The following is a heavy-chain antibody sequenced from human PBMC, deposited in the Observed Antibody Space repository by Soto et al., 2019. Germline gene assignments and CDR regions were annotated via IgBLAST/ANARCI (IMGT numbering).Heavy chain of an antibody. CDR2: INADGGMT. D-gene: IGHD1-26*01. V-gene: IGHV1-46*03. Sequence: VQLVQSGAEVREPGSSVMLSCKTSGYAFTMFYMSWVRQAPGQGLAWMGTINADGGMTTYAQNFQGRLSMTSDPSTGTISMELSSVKSDDTGVCYCARATGEADNWEGRFWFDAWGQGDLAAVSS. CDR1: GYAFTMFY. J-gene: IGHJ5*02. CDR3: ARATGEADNWEGRFWFDA.